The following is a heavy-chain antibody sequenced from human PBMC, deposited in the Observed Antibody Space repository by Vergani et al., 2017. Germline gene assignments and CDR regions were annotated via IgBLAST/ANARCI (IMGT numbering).Heavy chain of an antibody. Sequence: QVQLQESGPGLVKPSETLSLTCAVSGASVNSYYWSWIWQPPGKGLEWMGYVSFRGDTLYDPSVKGRMTISLNTSSNQFSLYLTSVTAADTAVYYCARSRIYYGAGSPDYWGQGTLVTVSS. CDR2: VSFRGDT. D-gene: IGHD3-10*01. CDR1: GASVNSYY. CDR3: ARSRIYYGAGSPDY. J-gene: IGHJ4*02. V-gene: IGHV4-59*02.